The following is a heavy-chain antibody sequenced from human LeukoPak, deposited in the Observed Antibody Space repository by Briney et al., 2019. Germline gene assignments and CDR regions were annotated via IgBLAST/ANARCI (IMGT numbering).Heavy chain of an antibody. CDR3: SRDPFYSFSGTYYNGGRVFNY. D-gene: IGHD3-10*01. V-gene: IGHV1-2*02. CDR2: INPNSGGT. CDR1: GFTFTGYY. Sequence: GASVKVSCKASGFTFTGYYMHWVRQAPGQGLEWMGWINPNSGGTNYAQKFQGRVTMTRDTSITTAYMELTSLRSDDTAVYYCSRDPFYSFSGTYYNGGRVFNYWGQGTLVNGSS. J-gene: IGHJ4*02.